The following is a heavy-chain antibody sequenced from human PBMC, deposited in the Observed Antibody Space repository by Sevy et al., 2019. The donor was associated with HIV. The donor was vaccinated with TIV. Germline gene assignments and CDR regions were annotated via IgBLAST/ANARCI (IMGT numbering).Heavy chain of an antibody. D-gene: IGHD3-10*01. CDR3: ASPLPFYYGSGSEEFDY. CDR2: ISSSSSTI. Sequence: GGSLRLSCAVSGFTLTTYAMHWVRQAPGKGLEWVSYISSSSSTIYYADSVKGRFTISRDNAKNSLYLQMNSLRAEDTAVYYCASPLPFYYGSGSEEFDYWGRGTLVTVSS. CDR1: GFTLTTYA. J-gene: IGHJ4*02. V-gene: IGHV3-48*01.